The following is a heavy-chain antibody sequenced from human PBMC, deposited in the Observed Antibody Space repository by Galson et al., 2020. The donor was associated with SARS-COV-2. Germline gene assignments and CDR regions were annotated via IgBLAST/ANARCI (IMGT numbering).Heavy chain of an antibody. J-gene: IGHJ4*02. CDR2: IFYDGSDK. D-gene: IGHD6-19*01. CDR1: GFTFGAHA. V-gene: IGHV3-33*01. Sequence: GESLKISCAASGFTFGAHAIHWVRPAPGKGLEWVAQIFYDGSDKYYGDSVKGRFTISRDSSKNMVYLQMNNLKVDDTAVYYCARDGQLSSGWAFDYWGQGTLVTVSS. CDR3: ARDGQLSSGWAFDY.